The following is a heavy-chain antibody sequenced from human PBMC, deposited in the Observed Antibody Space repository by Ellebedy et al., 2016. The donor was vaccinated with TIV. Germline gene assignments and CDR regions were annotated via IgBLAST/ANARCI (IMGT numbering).Heavy chain of an antibody. J-gene: IGHJ6*02. D-gene: IGHD5-18*01. Sequence: ASVKVSCKVSGYTLTELLMHWVRQAPGKGPEWMGGVDPEDGKRIYAQKFQGRVTMTEDTSTDTAYIDGSSLRPEDTAVYYCATLVRYTYGRRGMDVWGQGTTVTVS. CDR3: ATLVRYTYGRRGMDV. CDR1: GYTLTELL. CDR2: VDPEDGKR. V-gene: IGHV1-24*01.